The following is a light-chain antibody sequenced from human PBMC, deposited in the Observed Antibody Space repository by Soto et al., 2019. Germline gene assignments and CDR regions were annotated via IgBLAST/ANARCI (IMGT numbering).Light chain of an antibody. CDR1: QNGAINQ. CDR2: GAS. J-gene: IGKJ5*01. CDR3: QQYGGSPTIT. Sequence: EIVLTQSRGTLSLSPGERATLSCRAQNGAINQLAWYQQKPGQAPRLIIYGASRRAAGIPDRFSGSVSGTDFTLTISRVDTEDFAVYYCQQYGGSPTITFGQGTRLEIK. V-gene: IGKV3-20*01.